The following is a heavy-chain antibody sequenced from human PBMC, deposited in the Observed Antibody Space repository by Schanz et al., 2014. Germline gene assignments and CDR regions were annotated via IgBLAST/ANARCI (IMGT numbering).Heavy chain of an antibody. J-gene: IGHJ3*02. CDR1: GFTFFGSFA. CDR2: MSGSGSTA. CDR3: ARGIITMVRGGDVGAFDI. V-gene: IGHV3-23*04. Sequence: EVQLVESGGSLVQPGGSLRLSCVASGFTFFGSFAMSWVRQAPGKGLEWVSGMSGSGSTADYADSVKGRFTISRDNSKNALYLQMDSLRAEDTAVYYCARGIITMVRGGDVGAFDIWGQGTMVTVSS. D-gene: IGHD3-10*01.